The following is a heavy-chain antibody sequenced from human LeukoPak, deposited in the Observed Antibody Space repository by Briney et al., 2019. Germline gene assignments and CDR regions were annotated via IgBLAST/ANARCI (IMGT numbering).Heavy chain of an antibody. CDR1: GFTFSNAW. CDR3: TTGTMTLY. Sequence: GGSLRLSCAASGFTFSNAWMSWVRQAPGKGLEWVGRIKSKTAGGTTDYAAPVKGRFTISRDDSKNTLYMQMNRLKTEDTAVYYCTTGTMTLYWGQGTLVTVSS. J-gene: IGHJ4*02. D-gene: IGHD3-22*01. CDR2: IKSKTAGGTT. V-gene: IGHV3-15*01.